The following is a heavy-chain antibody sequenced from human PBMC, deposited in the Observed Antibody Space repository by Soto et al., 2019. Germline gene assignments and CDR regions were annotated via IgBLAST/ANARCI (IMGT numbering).Heavy chain of an antibody. CDR2: IYYSGST. Sequence: PSETLSLTCTVSGGSISSGGYYWSWIRQHPGKGLEWIGYIYYSGSTYYNPSLKSRVTISVDTSKNQFSLKLSSVTAADTAVYYCARSRSWKNWFDPWGQGTLVTVSS. V-gene: IGHV4-31*03. J-gene: IGHJ5*02. D-gene: IGHD6-13*01. CDR3: ARSRSWKNWFDP. CDR1: GGSISSGGYY.